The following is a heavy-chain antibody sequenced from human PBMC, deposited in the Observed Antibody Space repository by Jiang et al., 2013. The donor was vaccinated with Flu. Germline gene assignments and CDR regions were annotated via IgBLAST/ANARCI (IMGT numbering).Heavy chain of an antibody. J-gene: IGHJ4*02. CDR2: IRFDGSTE. V-gene: IGHV3-30*02. Sequence: QLVESGGGVVQPGGSLRLSCVASGFTFNYYAMYWVRQAPGKGLEWVASIRFDGSTEFYADSVKGRFTISRDNSRNTLYLQTSSLRPEDTAMYYCATLRGSSYDTYLLDHWGQGILVTVSS. CDR1: GFTFNYYA. CDR3: ATLRGSSYDTYLLDH. D-gene: IGHD3-9*01.